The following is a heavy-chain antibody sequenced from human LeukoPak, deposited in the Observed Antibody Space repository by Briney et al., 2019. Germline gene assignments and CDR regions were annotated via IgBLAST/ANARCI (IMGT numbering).Heavy chain of an antibody. CDR3: ARGVGSSYLPNV. CDR2: INHSGST. Sequence: SETLSLTCAVYGGSFSGYYWSWIRQPPGKGLEWIGEINHSGSTNYNPSLKSRVTISVDTSKNQFSLKLSSVTAADTAVYYCARGVGSSYLPNVWGQGTTVTASS. J-gene: IGHJ6*02. D-gene: IGHD6-6*01. V-gene: IGHV4-34*01. CDR1: GGSFSGYY.